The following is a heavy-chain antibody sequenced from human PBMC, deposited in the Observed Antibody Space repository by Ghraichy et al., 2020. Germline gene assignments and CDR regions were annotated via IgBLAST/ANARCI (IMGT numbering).Heavy chain of an antibody. CDR3: ARHRGGGGKDYFDY. Sequence: SQTLSLTCTVSDGSFSNYYWSWIRQPPGKGLEWIAYMLYTGNTNSNPSLKSRVTISVDTSKNQFSLKLSPVTAADPAVYYCARHRGGGGKDYFDYWGQGTVVTVSS. J-gene: IGHJ4*02. D-gene: IGHD4-23*01. V-gene: IGHV4-59*08. CDR2: MLYTGNT. CDR1: DGSFSNYY.